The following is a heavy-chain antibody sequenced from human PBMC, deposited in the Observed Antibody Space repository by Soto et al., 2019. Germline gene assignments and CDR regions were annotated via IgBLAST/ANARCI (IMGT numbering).Heavy chain of an antibody. J-gene: IGHJ4*02. Sequence: PGKGLEWVSAISGSGGSTYYADSVKGRFTISRDNSKNTLYLQMNSLRAEDTAVYYCAEESIAVAGTFDYWGQGTLVTVSS. V-gene: IGHV3-23*01. CDR2: ISGSGGST. D-gene: IGHD6-19*01. CDR3: AEESIAVAGTFDY.